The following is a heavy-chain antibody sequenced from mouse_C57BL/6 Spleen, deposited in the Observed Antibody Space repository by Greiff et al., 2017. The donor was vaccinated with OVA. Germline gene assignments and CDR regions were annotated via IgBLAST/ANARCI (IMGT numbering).Heavy chain of an antibody. CDR3: VRGGQLRLRYAMDY. D-gene: IGHD3-2*02. Sequence: EVHLVESGGGLVQPKGSLKLSCAASGFTFNTYAMHWVRQAPGKGLEWVARIRSKSSNYATYYADSVKDRFTISRDDSQSMLYLQMNNLKTEDTAMYYCVRGGQLRLRYAMDYWGQGTSVTVSS. CDR2: IRSKSSNYAT. J-gene: IGHJ4*01. V-gene: IGHV10-3*01. CDR1: GFTFNTYA.